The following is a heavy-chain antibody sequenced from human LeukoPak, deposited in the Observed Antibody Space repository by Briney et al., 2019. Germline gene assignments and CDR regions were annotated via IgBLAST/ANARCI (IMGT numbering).Heavy chain of an antibody. V-gene: IGHV3-23*01. J-gene: IGHJ4*02. CDR2: ISNNGGYT. CDR1: GFTFSSSA. Sequence: PGGSLRLSCAAPGFTFSSSAMSWVRQAPGKGLEWVSAISNNGGYTYYADSVQGRFTISRDNSKSTLCLQMNSLRAEDTAVYYCARVGGQWLGYFDYWGQGTLVTVSS. D-gene: IGHD6-19*01. CDR3: ARVGGQWLGYFDY.